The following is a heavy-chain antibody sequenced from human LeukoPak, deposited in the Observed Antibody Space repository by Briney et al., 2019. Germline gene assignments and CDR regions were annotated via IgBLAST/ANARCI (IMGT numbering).Heavy chain of an antibody. J-gene: IGHJ5*02. CDR2: IGGSGGGT. CDR1: GFSFSSYS. Sequence: PGGSLRLSCAASGFSFSSYSMSWVRQAPGKGPEWVSSIGGSGGGTDYADSVKGRFNISRDNSKKMLYLQMNSLRVEDTAVYYSAKDIRVHYFDPRGYLFDPWGQGTLVTVSS. D-gene: IGHD3-22*01. V-gene: IGHV3-23*01. CDR3: AKDIRVHYFDPRGYLFDP.